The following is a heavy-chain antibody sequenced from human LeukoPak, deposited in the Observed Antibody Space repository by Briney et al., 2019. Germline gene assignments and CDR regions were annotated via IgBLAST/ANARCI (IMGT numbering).Heavy chain of an antibody. D-gene: IGHD4-23*01. CDR3: ARDPGGNLDY. CDR1: GYTFTSYG. V-gene: IGHV1-69*04. CDR2: IIPILGIA. J-gene: IGHJ4*02. Sequence: ASVKVSCKASGYTFTSYGINWVRQAPGQGLEWMGRIIPILGIANYAQKFQGRVTITADKSTSTAYMELSSLRSEDTAVYYCARDPGGNLDYWGQGTLVTVSS.